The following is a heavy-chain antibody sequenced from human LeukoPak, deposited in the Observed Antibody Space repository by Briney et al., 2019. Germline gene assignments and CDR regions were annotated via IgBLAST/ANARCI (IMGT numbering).Heavy chain of an antibody. CDR2: ITSGTRT. V-gene: IGHV3-23*01. Sequence: GGSLRLSCVASGFTFSSHGMNWVRQAPGKGLEWVSGITSGTRTYYADSVKGRFAISRDNSKNTMYLQMNSLRAEDTAVYYCARIQGADGSGSIIMGGYNWFDPWGQGTLVTVSS. CDR1: GFTFSSHG. CDR3: ARIQGADGSGSIIMGGYNWFDP. D-gene: IGHD3-10*01. J-gene: IGHJ5*02.